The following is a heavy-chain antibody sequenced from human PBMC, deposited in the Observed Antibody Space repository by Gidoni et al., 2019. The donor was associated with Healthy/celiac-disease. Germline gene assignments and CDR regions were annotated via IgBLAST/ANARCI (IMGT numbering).Heavy chain of an antibody. CDR2: ISRSRSYI. J-gene: IGHJ3*02. CDR3: ARAYYYDSSGYQLGAFDI. D-gene: IGHD3-22*01. V-gene: IGHV3-21*01. CDR1: GFTFGSYS. Sequence: EVQLVESGGGLVKPGGSLRLSCAASGFTFGSYSMNWVRQAPGKGLEWVSSISRSRSYIYYADSVKGRFTISRDNAKNSLYLQMNSLRAEDTAVYYCARAYYYDSSGYQLGAFDIWGQGTMVTVSS.